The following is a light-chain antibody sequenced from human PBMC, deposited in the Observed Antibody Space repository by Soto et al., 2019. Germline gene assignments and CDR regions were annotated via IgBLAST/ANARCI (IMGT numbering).Light chain of an antibody. J-gene: IGLJ3*02. V-gene: IGLV1-40*01. CDR3: QSYDNSLSAWV. Sequence: QSVLTQPPSVSGAPGQTVTISCTGTISNIGTNWPVHWYQQFPGIAPKLLIYDNNNRPSGVPDRFSGSKSGTSASLAITGLQAEDEADYYCQSYDNSLSAWVFGGGTKVTVL. CDR1: ISNIGTNWP. CDR2: DNN.